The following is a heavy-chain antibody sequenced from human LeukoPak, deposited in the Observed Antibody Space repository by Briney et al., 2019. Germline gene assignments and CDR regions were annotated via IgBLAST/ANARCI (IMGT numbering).Heavy chain of an antibody. Sequence: GGTLRLSCAASGFSFSSHGMNWVRQAPGKGLEWVSAISGSGGSTYYADSVKGRFTVSRDNAKDSLYLQMNSLRVEDTAVYYCLRGDRRDYWGQGTLVTVSS. CDR2: ISGSGGST. CDR3: LRGDRRDY. CDR1: GFSFSSHG. J-gene: IGHJ4*02. V-gene: IGHV3-23*01.